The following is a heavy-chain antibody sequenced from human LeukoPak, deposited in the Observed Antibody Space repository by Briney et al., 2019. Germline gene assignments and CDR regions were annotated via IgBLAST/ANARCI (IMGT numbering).Heavy chain of an antibody. J-gene: IGHJ4*02. V-gene: IGHV4-31*03. CDR2: IYYSTNT. CDR3: ARARSSLAEFDY. Sequence: SETLSLTCTVSGGSISSSSSYWTWIRQQQGKDLDWIRYIYYSTNTYYTPSLSSRITLSLDTYKNQFSLKLSSVTAADTAVYYCARARSSLAEFDYWGQGTLVTVSS. D-gene: IGHD3-3*02. CDR1: GGSISSSSSY.